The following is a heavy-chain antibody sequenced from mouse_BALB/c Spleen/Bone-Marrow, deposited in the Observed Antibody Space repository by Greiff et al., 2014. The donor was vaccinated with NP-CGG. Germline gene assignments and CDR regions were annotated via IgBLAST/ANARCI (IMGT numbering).Heavy chain of an antibody. CDR1: GFTFSSYT. Sequence: DVKLVGSGGGLVQPGGSLKLSCAASGFTFSSYTMSWVRQTPEKRLEWVAYISNGGGSTYYPDTVKGRFTISRDNAKNTLYLQMSSLKSEDTAMYYCARHGGSRGYYFDYWGQGTTLTVSS. D-gene: IGHD1-1*01. CDR2: ISNGGGST. J-gene: IGHJ2*01. CDR3: ARHGGSRGYYFDY. V-gene: IGHV5-12-2*01.